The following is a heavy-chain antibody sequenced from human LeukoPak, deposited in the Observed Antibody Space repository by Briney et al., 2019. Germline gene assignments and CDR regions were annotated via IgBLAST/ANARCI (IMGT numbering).Heavy chain of an antibody. J-gene: IGHJ4*02. CDR2: IIPIFGTA. CDR1: GGTFSSYA. V-gene: IGHV1-69*01. Sequence: ASVKVSCKASGGTFSSYAISWVRQAPGQGLEWMGGIIPIFGTANYAQKFQGRVTITADESTSTAYMELSGLRSEDTAVYYCAREKASSSFPFDYWGQGTLVTVSS. D-gene: IGHD6-6*01. CDR3: AREKASSSFPFDY.